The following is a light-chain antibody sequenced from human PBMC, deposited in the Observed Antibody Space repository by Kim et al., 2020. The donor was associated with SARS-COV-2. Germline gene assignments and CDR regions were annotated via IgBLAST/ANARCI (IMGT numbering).Light chain of an antibody. CDR2: HAS. CDR3: QHLGT. V-gene: IGKV1-5*01. CDR1: QSISGW. J-gene: IGKJ1*01. Sequence: LQMTQSPSTLSASVGDRVSITCRASQSISGWLAWYQQKPGKAPKLLIYHASTLEGGVPSRFSGSGSGTEFTLTTNNLQPDDFATYYCQHLGTFGLGTKVDIK.